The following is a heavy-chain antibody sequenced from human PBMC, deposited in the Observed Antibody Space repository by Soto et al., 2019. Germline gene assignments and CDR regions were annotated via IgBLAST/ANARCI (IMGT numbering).Heavy chain of an antibody. CDR3: ARRQLVHDAFDI. D-gene: IGHD6-6*01. CDR2: IYPGDSDT. V-gene: IGHV5-51*01. J-gene: IGHJ3*02. CDR1: GYSFTSYW. Sequence: PGESLKISCKASGYSFTSYWIGWVRQMPGKGLEWMGVIYPGDSDTKKSPSFQGQVTISADKSISTAYLQWSSLKASDTAMYYCARRQLVHDAFDIWGQGTMVTVSS.